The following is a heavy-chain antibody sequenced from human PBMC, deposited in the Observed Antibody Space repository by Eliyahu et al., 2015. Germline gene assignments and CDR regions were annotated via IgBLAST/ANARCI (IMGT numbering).Heavy chain of an antibody. Sequence: EVQLVESGGGFQQPGGSLXLSXXAXGFTXRNKSMXWVRQAPGKGLEWVSVIYSGSTTYYADSVKGRFTTSRDNSKNTLDLQMNSLRAEDTGVYYCARGSRHYYFDNWGQGTLVTVSS. V-gene: IGHV3-66*01. CDR1: GFTXRNKS. CDR3: ARGSRHYYFDN. D-gene: IGHD6-13*01. J-gene: IGHJ4*02. CDR2: IYSGSTT.